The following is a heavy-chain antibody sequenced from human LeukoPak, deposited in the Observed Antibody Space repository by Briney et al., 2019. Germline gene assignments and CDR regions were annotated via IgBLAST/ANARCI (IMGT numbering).Heavy chain of an antibody. CDR3: ARSVVAATWWFDP. CDR2: IYYSGST. D-gene: IGHD2-15*01. CDR1: GGSISSYY. J-gene: IGHJ5*02. Sequence: SETLSLTCTVSGGSISSYYWSWIRQPPGKGLEWIGYIYYSGSTNYNPSLKTRVTISVDTSKNQFSLKLSSVTAADTAVYYCARSVVAATWWFDPWGQGTLVTVSS. V-gene: IGHV4-59*01.